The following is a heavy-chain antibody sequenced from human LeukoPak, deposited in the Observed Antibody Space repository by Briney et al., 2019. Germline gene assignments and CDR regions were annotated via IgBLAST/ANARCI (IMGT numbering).Heavy chain of an antibody. J-gene: IGHJ5*02. Sequence: ASVKVSCKAAGYTFTGYYMFWVRQAPGQGLEWMGRINPNSGGTNYAQKFQGRVTMTRDTSISTAYMELSRLRSDDTAVYYCARGYCSGGSCYSVENWFDLWGQGTLATVSS. D-gene: IGHD2-15*01. CDR3: ARGYCSGGSCYSVENWFDL. CDR1: GYTFTGYY. CDR2: INPNSGGT. V-gene: IGHV1-2*06.